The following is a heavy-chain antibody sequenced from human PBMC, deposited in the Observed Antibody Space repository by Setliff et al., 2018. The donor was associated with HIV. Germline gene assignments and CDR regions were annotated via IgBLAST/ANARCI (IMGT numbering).Heavy chain of an antibody. D-gene: IGHD5-12*01. Sequence: SETLSLTCTVSGGSISSGSYYWSWIRQPAGKGLEWIGRIYTSGSTKYNPSLKSRVTISVDTSKNQFSLKVSSVTAADTAVYYCARESRSMHVAPPWYFDYWGQGTLVTVPS. J-gene: IGHJ4*02. CDR3: ARESRSMHVAPPWYFDY. CDR1: GGSISSGSYY. V-gene: IGHV4-61*02. CDR2: IYTSGST.